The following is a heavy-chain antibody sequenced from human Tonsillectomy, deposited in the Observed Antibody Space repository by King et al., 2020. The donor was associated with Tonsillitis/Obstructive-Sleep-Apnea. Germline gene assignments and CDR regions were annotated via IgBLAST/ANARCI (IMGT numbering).Heavy chain of an antibody. CDR3: ARDQGRAHYDCWSGYYTFDY. J-gene: IGHJ4*02. CDR1: GFNFSRNP. Sequence: VQLVESGGGVVQPGRSLRLSCAASGFNFSRNPMHWVRQAPGKGPEWVAIISYDGNSKFYADSVKGRFTISRDNSKNTLYLQINSLRADDTAVYYCARDQGRAHYDCWSGYYTFDYWGQGTLVTVSS. V-gene: IGHV3-30*04. CDR2: ISYDGNSK. D-gene: IGHD3-3*01.